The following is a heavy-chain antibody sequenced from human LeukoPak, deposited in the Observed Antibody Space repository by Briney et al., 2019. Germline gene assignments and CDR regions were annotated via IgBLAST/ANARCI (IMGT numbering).Heavy chain of an antibody. D-gene: IGHD2-2*01. V-gene: IGHV3-23*01. J-gene: IGHJ4*02. CDR1: GFTFSSYA. Sequence: GGSLRLSCAVSGFTFSSYAMSWVRRAPEKGLEWVSAISVSGDTTYYADSVKGRFTISRDNSKNTLYLQMNSLRAEDTALYYCAKAPPIGYCSSTTCYFDYWGQGTLVTVSS. CDR2: ISVSGDTT. CDR3: AKAPPIGYCSSTTCYFDY.